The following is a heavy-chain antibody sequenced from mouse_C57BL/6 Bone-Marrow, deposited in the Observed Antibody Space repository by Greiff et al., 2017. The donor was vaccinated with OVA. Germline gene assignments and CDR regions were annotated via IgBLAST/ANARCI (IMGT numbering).Heavy chain of an antibody. V-gene: IGHV1-61*01. D-gene: IGHD3-2*01. CDR1: GYTFTSYW. J-gene: IGHJ4*01. CDR2: IYPSDSET. CDR3: ARRLRQGGYYAMDY. Sequence: QVQLQQPGAELVRPGSSVKLSCKASGYTFTSYWMDWVKQRPGQGLEWIGNIYPSDSETHYNQKFKDKATMTVDKSPSTAYMQLSSLTSEDSAVYYCARRLRQGGYYAMDYWGQGTSVTVSS.